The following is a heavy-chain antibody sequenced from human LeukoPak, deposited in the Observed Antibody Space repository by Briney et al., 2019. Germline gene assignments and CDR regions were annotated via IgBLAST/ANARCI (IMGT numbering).Heavy chain of an antibody. CDR1: GFTSNTYV. CDR3: ARGGRPRWLQQIPTDAFDI. D-gene: IGHD5-24*01. CDR2: ISGSGERK. V-gene: IGHV3-23*01. J-gene: IGHJ3*02. Sequence: GGSLRLSCAASGFTSNTYVMSWVRQPPGKGLEWVSGISGSGERKYYADSVKGRFTIFRDNYKNTLYLQMNSLRAEDTAVYYCARGGRPRWLQQIPTDAFDIWGQGTMVTVSS.